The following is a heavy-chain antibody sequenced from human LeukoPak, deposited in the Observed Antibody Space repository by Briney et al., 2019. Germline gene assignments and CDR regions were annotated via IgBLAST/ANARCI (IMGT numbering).Heavy chain of an antibody. CDR1: GYSFTSYW. CDR2: IYPGDSDT. CDR3: ARLSGSTWGYFDY. J-gene: IGHJ4*02. V-gene: IGHV5-51*01. Sequence: GESLKISCKGSGYSFTSYWIGWVRQMAGKGLEWMGIIYPGDSDTRYSPSFQGQVTISADTSISTAYLQWRSLKASDTAMYYCARLSGSTWGYFDYWGQGTLVTVSS. D-gene: IGHD1-26*01.